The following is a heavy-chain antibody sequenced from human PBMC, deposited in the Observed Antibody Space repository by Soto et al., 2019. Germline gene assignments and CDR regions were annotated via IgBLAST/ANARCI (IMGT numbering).Heavy chain of an antibody. CDR3: ARKPYSHYYGMDV. V-gene: IGHV1-18*01. D-gene: IGHD2-21*01. CDR2: IIPYNGNT. J-gene: IGHJ6*02. Sequence: AASVKVSCKASGYIFSDYGINWVRLAPGQGLEWMGWIIPYNGNTKYAENFQGRVTLTTDTSTNTVYMELRSLTPDDTGVYFCARKPYSHYYGMDVWGQGTLVTVSS. CDR1: GYIFSDYG.